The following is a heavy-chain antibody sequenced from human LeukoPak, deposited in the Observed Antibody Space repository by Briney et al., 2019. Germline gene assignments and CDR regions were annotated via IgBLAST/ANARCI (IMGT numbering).Heavy chain of an antibody. CDR3: AKDHYYDSSGAVDY. D-gene: IGHD3-22*01. CDR2: IRYDGSNK. Sequence: GGSLRLSCAASGLTFSSYGMHWVRQAPGKGLEWVAFIRYDGSNKYYADSVKGRFTISRDNSKNTLYLQMNSLRAEDTAVYYCAKDHYYDSSGAVDYWGQGTLVTVSS. CDR1: GLTFSSYG. V-gene: IGHV3-30*02. J-gene: IGHJ4*02.